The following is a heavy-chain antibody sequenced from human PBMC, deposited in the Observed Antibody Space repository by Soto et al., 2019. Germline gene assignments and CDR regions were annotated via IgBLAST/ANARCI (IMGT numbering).Heavy chain of an antibody. D-gene: IGHD3-3*01. Sequence: SWISKDPGKGLEWVSVIYSGGSTYYADSVKGRFTISRHNSKNTLYLQMNSLRAEDTAVYYCARVRNDFWSGYAYYYYYMDVWGKGTTVTVSS. CDR2: IYSGGST. J-gene: IGHJ6*03. CDR3: ARVRNDFWSGYAYYYYYMDV. V-gene: IGHV3-53*04.